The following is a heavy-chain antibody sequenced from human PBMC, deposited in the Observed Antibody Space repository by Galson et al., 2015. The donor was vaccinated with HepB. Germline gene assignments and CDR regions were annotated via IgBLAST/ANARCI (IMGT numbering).Heavy chain of an antibody. V-gene: IGHV3-30*04. J-gene: IGHJ6*02. D-gene: IGHD7-27*01. CDR1: GFTFSSYA. Sequence: SLRLSCAASGFTFSSYALHWVRQAPGKGLEWVAVISYDGSNKNYADSVKGRFTISRDESRNTLHLQMNSLRAEDTAIYYCARDKDPSRNWVDGLIYYGLVVWGQGTTVTVSS. CDR2: ISYDGSNK. CDR3: ARDKDPSRNWVDGLIYYGLVV.